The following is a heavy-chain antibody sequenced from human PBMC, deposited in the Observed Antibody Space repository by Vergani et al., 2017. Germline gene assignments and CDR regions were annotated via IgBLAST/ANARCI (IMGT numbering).Heavy chain of an antibody. CDR3: SRGGRITGFGGMAV. J-gene: IGHJ6*02. CDR1: GYIFTSYA. Sequence: QVQLVQSGSELKKPGASVKVSCKASGYIFTSYAMNWVRQAPGQGLECLGWIDTNTGNPTYAQSFTGRFVFSLDTSVRTAYLQISSLKAEDTAVYYSSRGGRITGFGGMAVWGHGTTVTVSS. CDR2: IDTNTGNP. D-gene: IGHD3-16*01. V-gene: IGHV7-4-1*02.